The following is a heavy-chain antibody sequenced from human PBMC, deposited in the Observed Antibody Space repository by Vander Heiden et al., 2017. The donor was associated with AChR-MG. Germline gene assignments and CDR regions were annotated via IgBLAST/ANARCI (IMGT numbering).Heavy chain of an antibody. CDR3: ARNIRSTDWLFQTPQY. CDR1: GFTLSSYG. D-gene: IGHD3-9*01. V-gene: IGHV3-30*19. CDR2: ISYDGSNK. J-gene: IGHJ4*02. Sequence: QVRLVVYGGGVVQPGRAVGLSCAASGFTLSSYGRHWVRQAPGKGLEWVAVISYDGSNKYYADSVKGRFTISRDNSKNTLYLQMNSLRAEDTAVYYCARNIRSTDWLFQTPQYWGQGTLVTVSS.